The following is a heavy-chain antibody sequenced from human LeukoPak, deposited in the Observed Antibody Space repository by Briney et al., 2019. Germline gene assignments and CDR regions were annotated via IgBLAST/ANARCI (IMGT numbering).Heavy chain of an antibody. CDR2: MSGSGGNT. CDR1: GSTFSSYA. Sequence: PGGSLRLSCAASGSTFSSYAMSWVRQAPGKGLEWVSAMSGSGGNTYYADSVKGRFTISRDNSKNTLYLQMNSLRAGDTAVYYCAKIGDYYYYYMDVWGKGTTVTVSS. V-gene: IGHV3-23*01. D-gene: IGHD2-15*01. CDR3: AKIGDYYYYYMDV. J-gene: IGHJ6*03.